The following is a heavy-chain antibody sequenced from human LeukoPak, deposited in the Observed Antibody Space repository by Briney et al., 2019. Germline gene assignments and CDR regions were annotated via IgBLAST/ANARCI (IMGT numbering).Heavy chain of an antibody. CDR2: ISSSGSII. J-gene: IGHJ4*02. V-gene: IGHV3-48*04. CDR3: ARDLGMTDGDYVSYFDY. D-gene: IGHD4-17*01. Sequence: GGSLRLSCAASGFTFSTYSMNWVRQAPGKGLEWVSYISSSGSIIYYADSVKGRFTISRDNAKNSLYLQMNSLRAEDTALYYCARDLGMTDGDYVSYFDYWGQGALVTVSS. CDR1: GFTFSTYS.